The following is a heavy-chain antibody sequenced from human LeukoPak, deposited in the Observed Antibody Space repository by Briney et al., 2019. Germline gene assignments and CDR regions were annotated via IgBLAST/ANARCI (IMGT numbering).Heavy chain of an antibody. Sequence: GGSLRLSCAASGFTFSDYSMNWVRQAPGKGLEWVSFISSGSSYTHFADSVKGRFTISRDNANNLLFLQMKSLRAEATGVYYCARTQPPDNWGKGTTVTVSS. J-gene: IGHJ6*04. CDR1: GFTFSDYS. V-gene: IGHV3-21*01. D-gene: IGHD1-14*01. CDR3: ARTQPPDN. CDR2: ISSGSSYT.